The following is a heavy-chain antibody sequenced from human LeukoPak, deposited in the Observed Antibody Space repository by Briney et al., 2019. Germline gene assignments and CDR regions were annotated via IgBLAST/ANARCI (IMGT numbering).Heavy chain of an antibody. CDR3: ARDFGFGVVDLGY. CDR2: INTSGSI. V-gene: IGHV4-4*07. CDR1: GDSMSTYY. J-gene: IGHJ4*02. D-gene: IGHD3-10*01. Sequence: SETLSLTCTVSGDSMSTYYWSWIRQPAGRGVEYIGRINTSGSINYNPSLKSRVSMSLDTSKKEFFLKVSSVTAADTAVYYCARDFGFGVVDLGYWGQGTLVTVSS.